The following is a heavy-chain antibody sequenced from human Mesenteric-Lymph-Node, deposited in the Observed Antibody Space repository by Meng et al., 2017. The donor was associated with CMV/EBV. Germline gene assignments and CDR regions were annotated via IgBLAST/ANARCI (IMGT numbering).Heavy chain of an antibody. D-gene: IGHD4-23*01. CDR3: ARHQRWLKSEGGFNY. CDR2: INHSGST. J-gene: IGHJ4*02. V-gene: IGHV4-34*01. CDR1: GGSFSGYY. Sequence: GQLNQGGAGPLTPSGTLAPPCPFLGGSFSGYYWSWIRQPPGKGLEWIGEINHSGSTNYNPSLKSRVTISVDTSKNQFSLKLSSVTAADTAVYYCARHQRWLKSEGGFNYWGQGTLVTVSS.